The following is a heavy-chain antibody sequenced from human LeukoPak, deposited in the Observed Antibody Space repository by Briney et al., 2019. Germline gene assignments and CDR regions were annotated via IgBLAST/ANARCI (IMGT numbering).Heavy chain of an antibody. CDR2: IHPDDSDT. V-gene: IGHV5-51*01. Sequence: GESLKISCKGSGYTFPSYWIGWVRQMPGKGLEWMVIIHPDDSDTRYSPSFQGQVTISADKSISTACLQWSSLKASDTAMYYCARRYCSGRNCYYFDYWGQGTLVTVSS. D-gene: IGHD2-15*01. CDR3: ARRYCSGRNCYYFDY. CDR1: GYTFPSYW. J-gene: IGHJ4*02.